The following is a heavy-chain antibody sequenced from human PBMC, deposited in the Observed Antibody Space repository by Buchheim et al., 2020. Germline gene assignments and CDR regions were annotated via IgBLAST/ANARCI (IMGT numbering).Heavy chain of an antibody. V-gene: IGHV3-30*18. CDR1: GFTFSTYG. D-gene: IGHD1-26*01. J-gene: IGHJ4*02. Sequence: QVQLVEFGGGVVQPGRSLRLSCAASGFTFSTYGMHWVRQAPGKGLEWVAVISYDGSNTYFADSVKGRFTIPRANSKNTLYLQMNSLRAEDTAVYYCAKDRGELLEGDYFDYWGQGTL. CDR2: ISYDGSNT. CDR3: AKDRGELLEGDYFDY.